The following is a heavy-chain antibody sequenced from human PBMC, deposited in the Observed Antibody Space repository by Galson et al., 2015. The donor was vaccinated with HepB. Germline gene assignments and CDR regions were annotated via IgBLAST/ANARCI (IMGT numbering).Heavy chain of an antibody. CDR3: TRDWQLKWFGG. CDR1: GGSITSTTYY. V-gene: IGHV4-39*07. D-gene: IGHD3-10*01. Sequence: ETLSLTCTVSGGSITSTTYYWGWVRQPPGKGLEWIGTMYYSGSTYYNPSLKSRVTLSVDTSKNQFSLKLSSVTAADTAVYYCTRDWQLKWFGGWGQGTLVTVSS. J-gene: IGHJ4*02. CDR2: MYYSGST.